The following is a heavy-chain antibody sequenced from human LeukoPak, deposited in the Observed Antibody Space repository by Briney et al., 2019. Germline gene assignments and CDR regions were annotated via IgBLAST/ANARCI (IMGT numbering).Heavy chain of an antibody. CDR1: GGSFSGYY. V-gene: IGHV4-34*01. J-gene: IGHJ5*02. Sequence: SETLSLTCAVYGGSFSGYYWSWIRQPPGKGLEWIGEINHSGSTNYNPSLKSRVTISVDTSKNEFSLKMSSVTAADTAVYYCTRDSGTTGEVKFDPWGQGTLVAVSS. D-gene: IGHD3-10*01. CDR3: TRDSGTTGEVKFDP. CDR2: INHSGST.